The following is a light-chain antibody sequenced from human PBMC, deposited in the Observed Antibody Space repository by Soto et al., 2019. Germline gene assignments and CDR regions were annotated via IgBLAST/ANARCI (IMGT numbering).Light chain of an antibody. CDR1: KSINIW. CDR2: KAS. V-gene: IGKV1-5*03. J-gene: IGKJ2*01. CDR3: QQYYSYPYT. Sequence: GDRVTIACPAGKSINIWLAWYQQKPGKAPTLLMYKASSLEGGVPSTFSGSGSGTEFTLSISSLQPDDFATYYCQQYYSYPYTFGQGTKLEI.